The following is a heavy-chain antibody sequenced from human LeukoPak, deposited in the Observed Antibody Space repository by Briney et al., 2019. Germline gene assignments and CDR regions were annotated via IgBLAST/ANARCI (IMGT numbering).Heavy chain of an antibody. V-gene: IGHV3-23*01. CDR2: ISGSGGYI. J-gene: IGHJ6*03. D-gene: IGHD1-26*01. Sequence: PGGSLRLSCAASGFTFRFYAMTWVRQAPGKGLEWVPGISGSGGYIYSADSVKGRFTISRDNSKNTVYLQMNSLRVEDTAVYYCVKFRGATGHYYYHMDVWGKGTTVTVSS. CDR3: VKFRGATGHYYYHMDV. CDR1: GFTFRFYA.